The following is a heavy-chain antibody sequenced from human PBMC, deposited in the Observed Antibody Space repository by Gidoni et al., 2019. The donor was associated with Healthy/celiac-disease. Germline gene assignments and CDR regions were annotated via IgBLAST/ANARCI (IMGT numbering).Heavy chain of an antibody. Sequence: QVQLVESGGGVVQPGRSLRLSCAASGFTFSSYGMHWVRQAPGKGLEWVAVIWYDGSNKYYADSVKGRFTISRDNSKNTLYLQMNSLRAEDTAVYYCARDQGSYIVSLDYWGQGTLVTVSS. D-gene: IGHD1-26*01. CDR2: IWYDGSNK. CDR1: GFTFSSYG. V-gene: IGHV3-33*01. CDR3: ARDQGSYIVSLDY. J-gene: IGHJ4*02.